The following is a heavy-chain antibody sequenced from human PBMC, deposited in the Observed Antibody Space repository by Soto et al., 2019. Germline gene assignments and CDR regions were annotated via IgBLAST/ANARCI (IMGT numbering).Heavy chain of an antibody. D-gene: IGHD6-13*01. CDR1: GGSISSYF. CDR2: VYYTGTT. V-gene: IGHV4-59*01. Sequence: QVQLQESGPGLLKPSETLSLTCTVSGGSISSYFYIWVRQPPGKGLEWIGSVYYTGTTDYNPYLKSRVTISVDTSQTQFSLNMRSVTAADTAVYYCARDLAAVPSAFDYWGRGTLVTVSS. J-gene: IGHJ4*02. CDR3: ARDLAAVPSAFDY.